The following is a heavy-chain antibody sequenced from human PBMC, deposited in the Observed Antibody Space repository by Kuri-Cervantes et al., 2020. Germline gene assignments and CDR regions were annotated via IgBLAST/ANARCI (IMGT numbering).Heavy chain of an antibody. J-gene: IGHJ4*02. CDR1: GFTVSSNY. V-gene: IGHV3-53*01. CDR3: ASHVFDY. Sequence: GESLKISCAASGFTVSSNYMSWVRQAPGKGLEWVSVIYSGGSTYYADSVKGQFTISRDNSKNTLYLQMNSLRAEDTAVYYCASHVFDYWGQGTLVTVSS. CDR2: IYSGGST.